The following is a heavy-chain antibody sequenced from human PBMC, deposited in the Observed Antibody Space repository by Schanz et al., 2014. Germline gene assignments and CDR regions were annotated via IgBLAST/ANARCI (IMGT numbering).Heavy chain of an antibody. J-gene: IGHJ4*02. CDR1: GFTFSSYS. D-gene: IGHD5-12*01. CDR2: VSRSTPDI. CDR3: ARDFHGYGPHLDY. V-gene: IGHV3-48*01. Sequence: EVQLLESGGGLVQPGGSLRLSCTASGFTFSSYSMNWVRQAPGKGLEWVSYVSRSTPDIYYADSVKGRFTMSRDNAKNTLYLQLNSLRAEDTAVYYCARDFHGYGPHLDYWGQGSLVTVSS.